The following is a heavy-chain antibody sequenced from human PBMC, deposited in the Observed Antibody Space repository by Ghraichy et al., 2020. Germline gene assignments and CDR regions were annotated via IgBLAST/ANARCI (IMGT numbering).Heavy chain of an antibody. J-gene: IGHJ5*02. CDR1: NGSIISYY. CDR3: ARFFDSDESYYWFDP. D-gene: IGHD3-22*01. CDR2: ISYSGST. Sequence: SETLSLTCTVSNGSIISYYWNWIRQPPGQGLEWIGSISYSGSTQYNSSLKSRVTISVDTSKNQFSLKLNSVTAADTAVYYCARFFDSDESYYWFDPWGQGTLVTVSS. V-gene: IGHV4-59*08.